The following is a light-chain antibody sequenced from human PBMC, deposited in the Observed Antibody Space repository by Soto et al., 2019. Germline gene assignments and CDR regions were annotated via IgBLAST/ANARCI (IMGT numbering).Light chain of an antibody. J-gene: IGKJ1*01. CDR3: QQSYSSPGT. V-gene: IGKV1-39*01. CDR2: AAS. Sequence: DIQMTQSPSSLSASVGERVTITCRASQSIDKYLNWYQHKPGKAPYLLIYAASHLRSGVPTRFSGSGTGTYFTLTISSLQYEDIATYYCQQSYSSPGTFGRGTKVELK. CDR1: QSIDKY.